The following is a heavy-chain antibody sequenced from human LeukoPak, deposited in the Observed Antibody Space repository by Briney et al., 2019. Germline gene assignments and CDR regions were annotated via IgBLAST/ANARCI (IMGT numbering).Heavy chain of an antibody. CDR3: AKDRIPYSSVFQYYFDY. CDR2: ISGSGGST. CDR1: GFTFSSYA. Sequence: GGSLRLSCAASGFTFSSYAMSWVRQAPGKGLEWVSAISGSGGSTYYADSVKGRFTISRDNSKNTLYLQMNSLRAEDTAVYYCAKDRIPYSSVFQYYFDYWGQGTLVTVPS. V-gene: IGHV3-23*01. J-gene: IGHJ4*02. D-gene: IGHD6-19*01.